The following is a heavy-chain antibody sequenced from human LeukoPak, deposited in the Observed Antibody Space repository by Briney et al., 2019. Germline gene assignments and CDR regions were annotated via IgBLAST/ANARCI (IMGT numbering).Heavy chain of an antibody. CDR1: GGSISSYY. V-gene: IGHV4-59*01. J-gene: IGHJ4*02. Sequence: SETLSLTCTVSGGSISSYYWSWIRQPPGKGLEWIGYIYYSGSTNYNPSLKSRVTISVDTSKNQFSLKLSAVTAPDTAVYYCARDLWYYDSSGYPNWGQGTLVTVSS. CDR2: IYYSGST. CDR3: ARDLWYYDSSGYPN. D-gene: IGHD3-22*01.